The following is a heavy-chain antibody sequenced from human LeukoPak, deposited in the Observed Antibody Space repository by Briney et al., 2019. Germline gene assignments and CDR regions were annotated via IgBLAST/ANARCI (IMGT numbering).Heavy chain of an antibody. V-gene: IGHV4-34*01. J-gene: IGHJ4*02. CDR2: INHSGST. Sequence: PSETLSLTCAVYGGSFSGYHWSWIRQPPGKGLEWIGEINHSGSTNYNPSLKSRVTISVDTSKNQFSLKLSSVNAADTAVYYCARAEGGYSGYDLSLFDYWGQGTLVTVSS. CDR1: GGSFSGYH. D-gene: IGHD5-12*01. CDR3: ARAEGGYSGYDLSLFDY.